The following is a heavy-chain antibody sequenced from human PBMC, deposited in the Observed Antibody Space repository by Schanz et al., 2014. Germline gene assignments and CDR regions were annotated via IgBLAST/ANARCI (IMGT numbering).Heavy chain of an antibody. Sequence: VQLVESGGGVVQPGRSLRLSCAAYGFTLSSYAMHWVRQAPGKGLEWVSAISGSGGSTYYADSVKGRFTMSRDNSKNTLYLQMNSLRTEDTAVYYCAKDPSHGDYDYYFDYWGQGTLVTVSS. CDR1: GFTLSSYA. CDR3: AKDPSHGDYDYYFDY. CDR2: ISGSGGST. V-gene: IGHV3-23*04. D-gene: IGHD3-22*01. J-gene: IGHJ4*02.